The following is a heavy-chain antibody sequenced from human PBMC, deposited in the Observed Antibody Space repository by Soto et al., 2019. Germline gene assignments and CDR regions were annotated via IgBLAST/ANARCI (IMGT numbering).Heavy chain of an antibody. CDR3: TTDRGHSYGPHDY. CDR2: IKSKTDGGTT. D-gene: IGHD5-18*01. Sequence: GGSLRLSCAASGFTFSNAWISWVRQAPWKGLEWVGRIKSKTDGGTTDYAAPVKGRFTISRDDSKNTLYLQMNSLKTEDTAVYYCTTDRGHSYGPHDYWGQGTLVTVSS. V-gene: IGHV3-15*01. J-gene: IGHJ4*02. CDR1: GFTFSNAW.